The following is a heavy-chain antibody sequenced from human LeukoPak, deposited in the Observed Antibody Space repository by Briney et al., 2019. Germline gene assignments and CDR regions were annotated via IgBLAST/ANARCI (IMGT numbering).Heavy chain of an antibody. J-gene: IGHJ6*03. D-gene: IGHD6-19*01. Sequence: ASVTVSCKASGYTFIGYYMHWVRQAPGQGLEWMGWINPNSGGTNYAQKFQGRVIMTRDTSISTAYMELSRLRSDDTAVYYCARDFKYSSGWYPPVYYYYMDVWGKGTTVTVSS. CDR1: GYTFIGYY. CDR3: ARDFKYSSGWYPPVYYYYMDV. V-gene: IGHV1-2*02. CDR2: INPNSGGT.